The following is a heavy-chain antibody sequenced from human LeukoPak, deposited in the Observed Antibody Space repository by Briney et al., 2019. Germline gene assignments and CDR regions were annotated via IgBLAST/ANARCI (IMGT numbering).Heavy chain of an antibody. CDR1: GFSLSTSGVG. CDR2: IYWDDDK. Sequence: SGPTLVNPTQTLTLTCTFSGFSLSTSGVGVGWIRQPPGKALEWLALIYWDDDKRYSPSLKSRLTITKDTSKNQVVLTMTNMDPVDTATYYCAHSRTYCTSTNCYVGNWFDPWGQGTLVTVSS. J-gene: IGHJ5*02. CDR3: AHSRTYCTSTNCYVGNWFDP. D-gene: IGHD2-2*01. V-gene: IGHV2-5*02.